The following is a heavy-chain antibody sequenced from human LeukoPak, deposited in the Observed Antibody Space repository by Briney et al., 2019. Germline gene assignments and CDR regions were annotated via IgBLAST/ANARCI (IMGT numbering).Heavy chain of an antibody. Sequence: GESLKISCKGSGYSFTSYWIGWVRQMPGKGLEWMGSFYLVDSDVRYSPSFQGQVTISADKSISTAYLQWSSLKASDTAMYYCARSYSSSHNYYYYYYMDVWGKGTTVTVSS. V-gene: IGHV5-51*01. CDR2: FYLVDSDV. CDR1: GYSFTSYW. J-gene: IGHJ6*03. CDR3: ARSYSSSHNYYYYYYMDV. D-gene: IGHD6-13*01.